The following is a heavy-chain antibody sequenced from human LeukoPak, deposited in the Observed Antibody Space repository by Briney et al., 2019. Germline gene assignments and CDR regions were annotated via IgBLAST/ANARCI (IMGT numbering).Heavy chain of an antibody. CDR2: IYYSGST. J-gene: IGHJ2*01. V-gene: IGHV4-59*01. CDR1: GGSISSYY. Sequence: SETLSLTCTVSGGSISSYYWSWIRQPPGKGLEWIGYIYYSGSTNHNPSLKSRVTISVDTSKNQFSLKLSSVTAADTAVYYCAGAHDPPQFDLWGRGTLVTVSS. D-gene: IGHD1-1*01. CDR3: AGAHDPPQFDL.